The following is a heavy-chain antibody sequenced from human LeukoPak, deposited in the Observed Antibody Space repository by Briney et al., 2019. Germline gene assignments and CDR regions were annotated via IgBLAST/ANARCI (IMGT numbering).Heavy chain of an antibody. CDR3: AKTSLRYFDPYYFDY. J-gene: IGHJ4*02. V-gene: IGHV3-21*04. CDR2: ISTSSSYI. Sequence: GGSLRLSCAASGFTFSSYAMSWVRQAPGKGLEWVSSISTSSSYIYYADSVKGRFTISRDNAKNSLYLQMSSLRAEDTAVYYCAKTSLRYFDPYYFDYWGQGTLVTVSS. D-gene: IGHD3-9*01. CDR1: GFTFSSYA.